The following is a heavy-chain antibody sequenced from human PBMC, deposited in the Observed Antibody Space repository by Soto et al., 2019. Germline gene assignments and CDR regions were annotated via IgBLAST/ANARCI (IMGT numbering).Heavy chain of an antibody. Sequence: SPRHSFASSAFTFRSYVIQFVRPAPGQGLEGVAVIWYDGSNKYYADSVNGRFTISRDNSKNTLYLQMNSLRAEDTAVYYCARGAVLDTYDLWSGYYAYFDYWGQGTLVTVSS. J-gene: IGHJ4*02. CDR2: IWYDGSNK. V-gene: IGHV3-33*01. CDR1: AFTFRSYV. CDR3: ARGAVLDTYDLWSGYYAYFDY. D-gene: IGHD3-3*01.